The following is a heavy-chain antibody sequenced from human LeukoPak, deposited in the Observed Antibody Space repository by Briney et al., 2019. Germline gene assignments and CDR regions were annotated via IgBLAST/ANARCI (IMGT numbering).Heavy chain of an antibody. Sequence: PGGSLRLSCAASGFTFSSYVMSWVRQAPGKGLEWVSAISGSGGSTYYADSVKGRFTISRDNSKNTLYLQMNSLRAEDTAVYYCAKDLQEQQPEEYFHHWGQGTLVTVSS. CDR2: ISGSGGST. CDR1: GFTFSSYV. D-gene: IGHD6-13*01. J-gene: IGHJ1*01. CDR3: AKDLQEQQPEEYFHH. V-gene: IGHV3-23*01.